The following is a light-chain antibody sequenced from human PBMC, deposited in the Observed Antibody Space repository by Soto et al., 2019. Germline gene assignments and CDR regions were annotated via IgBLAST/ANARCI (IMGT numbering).Light chain of an antibody. CDR3: QSYDSSLTGWV. Sequence: QSVLTQPPSVSGAPGQTVTISCTGVSSNAGPSFDVHWYQQLPGTAPKLLIYGNNNRPSGVPDRFSGSKSGTSASLAITGLQAEDDADYYCQSYDSSLTGWVFGGGTKVTVL. V-gene: IGLV1-40*01. CDR1: SSNAGPSFD. CDR2: GNN. J-gene: IGLJ3*02.